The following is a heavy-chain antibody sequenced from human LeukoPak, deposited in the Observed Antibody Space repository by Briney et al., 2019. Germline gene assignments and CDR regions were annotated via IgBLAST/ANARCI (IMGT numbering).Heavy chain of an antibody. CDR3: ASLGELSMYDY. CDR2: ISGSGGST. V-gene: IGHV3-23*01. CDR1: GFTFSSYA. Sequence: GGSLRLSCAASGFTFSSYAMSWVRQAPGKGLEWVSAISGSGGSTYYADSVKGRFTISRDNAKNTLYLQMNSLRAEDTAVYYCASLGELSMYDYWGQGTLVTVSS. D-gene: IGHD3-16*02. J-gene: IGHJ4*02.